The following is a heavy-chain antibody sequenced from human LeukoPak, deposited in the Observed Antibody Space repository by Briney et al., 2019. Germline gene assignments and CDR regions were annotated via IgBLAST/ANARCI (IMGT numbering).Heavy chain of an antibody. CDR1: GFSFSRNA. Sequence: GGSLRLSCAASGFSFSRNAMHWVRQAPGKGLEWVAVISYDGSRKNYADSVKGRFTISRDNSKNSLSLQMNSLRAEDTAVYYCRRDTAQGLTLYGVVDFWGQGTLVTVSS. CDR3: RRDTAQGLTLYGVVDF. J-gene: IGHJ4*02. D-gene: IGHD3-9*01. V-gene: IGHV3-30-3*01. CDR2: ISYDGSRK.